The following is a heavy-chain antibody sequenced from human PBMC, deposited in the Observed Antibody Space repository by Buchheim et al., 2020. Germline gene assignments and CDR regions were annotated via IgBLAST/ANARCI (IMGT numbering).Heavy chain of an antibody. Sequence: QVQLVESGGGVVQPGRSLRLSCAASGYTFTSYGIHWVRQAPGKGLEWVAVIWYDGSNKYNVDSVKGRFSISRDNSKKTVYLQMDSLRAEDTAVYYCAREEGGASYYYYGMDVWGQGTT. CDR1: GYTFTSYG. J-gene: IGHJ6*02. CDR2: IWYDGSNK. D-gene: IGHD3-16*01. CDR3: AREEGGASYYYYGMDV. V-gene: IGHV3-33*01.